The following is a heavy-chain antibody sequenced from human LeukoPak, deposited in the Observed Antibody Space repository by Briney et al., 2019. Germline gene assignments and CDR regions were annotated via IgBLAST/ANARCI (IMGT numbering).Heavy chain of an antibody. D-gene: IGHD2-15*01. CDR1: GYTFTGYY. CDR2: INPNSGGT. Sequence: GASVKVSCKASGYTFTGYYMHWVRRAPGQGLEWMGWINPNSGGTNYAQKFQGRVTMTRDTSISTAYMELSRLRSDDTAVYYCASVYCSGGSCLPMDVWGKGTTVTVSS. J-gene: IGHJ6*03. V-gene: IGHV1-2*02. CDR3: ASVYCSGGSCLPMDV.